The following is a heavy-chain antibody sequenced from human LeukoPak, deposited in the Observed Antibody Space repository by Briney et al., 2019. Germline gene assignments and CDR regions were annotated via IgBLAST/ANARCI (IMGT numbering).Heavy chain of an antibody. CDR3: AKFDFWSGYYPLGVDY. CDR2: ISGSGGST. Sequence: GGSLRLSCAASGFTFSSYAMSWVRQAPGKGLEWVSAISGSGGSTYYADSVKGRFTISRDNSKNTLYLQMNSLRAEDTAVYYCAKFDFWSGYYPLGVDYWGQGTLVTVSS. J-gene: IGHJ4*02. D-gene: IGHD3-3*01. CDR1: GFTFSSYA. V-gene: IGHV3-23*01.